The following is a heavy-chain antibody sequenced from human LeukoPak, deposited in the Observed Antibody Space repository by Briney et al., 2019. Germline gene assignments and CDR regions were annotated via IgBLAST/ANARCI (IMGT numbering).Heavy chain of an antibody. J-gene: IGHJ3*02. V-gene: IGHV3-48*01. CDR3: ARPLLLWFGERADAFDI. D-gene: IGHD3-10*01. CDR2: ISSSNSTI. CDR1: GFTFSSYS. Sequence: PGGSLRLSCAASGFTFSSYSMNWVRQAPGKGLEWVSYISSSNSTIYYADSVKGRFTISRDNAKNSLYLQMNSLRAEDTAVYYCARPLLLWFGERADAFDIWGQGTMVTVSS.